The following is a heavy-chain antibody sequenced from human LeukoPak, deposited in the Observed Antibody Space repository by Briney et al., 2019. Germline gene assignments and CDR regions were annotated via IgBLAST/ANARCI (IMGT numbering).Heavy chain of an antibody. V-gene: IGHV5-51*01. CDR2: IYPGDSDT. CDR3: ARRSTGFDY. CDR1: GYSFTSSW. Sequence: GESLKFSCKGSGYSFTSSWIGWVRQMPEKGLEWMGIIYPGDSDTTYSPSFQGQVTISADKSISTAYLQWSSLRASDTAMYYCARRSTGFDYWGQGTLVTVSS. D-gene: IGHD4-11*01. J-gene: IGHJ4*02.